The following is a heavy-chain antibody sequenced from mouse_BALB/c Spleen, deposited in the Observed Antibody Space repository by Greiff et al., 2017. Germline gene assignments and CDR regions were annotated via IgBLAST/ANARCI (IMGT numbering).Heavy chain of an antibody. D-gene: IGHD2-4*01. J-gene: IGHJ3*01. CDR3: AREDYDGAWFAY. CDR2: ISTYYGDA. CDR1: GYTFTDYA. V-gene: IGHV1S137*01. Sequence: VQRVESGAELVRPGVSVKISCKGSGYTFTDYAMHWVKQSHAKSLEWIGVISTYYGDASYNQKFKGKATMTVDKSSSTAYMELARLTSEDSAIYYCAREDYDGAWFAYWGQGTLVTVSA.